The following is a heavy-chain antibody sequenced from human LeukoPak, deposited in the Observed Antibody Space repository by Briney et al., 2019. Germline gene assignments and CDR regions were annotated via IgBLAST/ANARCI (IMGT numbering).Heavy chain of an antibody. J-gene: IGHJ4*02. CDR2: ISWEGSTT. V-gene: IGHV3-43*01. CDR1: GFTFDDYA. CDR3: AKDRDLGSGSVGSFDY. D-gene: IGHD3-10*01. Sequence: GGSLRLSCAASGFTFDDYAMHWVRQPPGKGLEWVSLISWEGSTTKYADSVKGRFTISRDNSKNSLYLQMSSLRSEDTALYYCAKDRDLGSGSVGSFDYWGQGTLVTVSS.